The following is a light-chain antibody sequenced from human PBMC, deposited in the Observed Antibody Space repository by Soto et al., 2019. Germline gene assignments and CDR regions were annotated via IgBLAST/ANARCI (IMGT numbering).Light chain of an antibody. Sequence: DIQMTQSPSTLSASVGDRVTITCRASQTIISYLAWYQQTPGKAPKLLIYAASTLQSGVPSRFSGSGSGTDFTLTISRLQSEDFATYYCQQYYSYPSFGPGTKVDIK. CDR2: AAS. V-gene: IGKV1-9*01. CDR3: QQYYSYPS. J-gene: IGKJ3*01. CDR1: QTIISY.